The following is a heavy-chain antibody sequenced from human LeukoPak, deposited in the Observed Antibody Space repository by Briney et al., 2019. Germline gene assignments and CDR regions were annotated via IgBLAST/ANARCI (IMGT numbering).Heavy chain of an antibody. CDR1: GFTFSSYS. CDR2: ISSSSSYI. Sequence: PGGSLRLSCAASGFTFSSYSMNWVRQAPGKGLEWVSSISSSSSYIYYADSVKGRFTISRDNAKNSLYLQMNSLRAEDTAVYYCARVRGGYCSGGSCYSAFDIWGQGTMVTVSS. CDR3: ARVRGGYCSGGSCYSAFDI. D-gene: IGHD2-15*01. V-gene: IGHV3-21*01. J-gene: IGHJ3*02.